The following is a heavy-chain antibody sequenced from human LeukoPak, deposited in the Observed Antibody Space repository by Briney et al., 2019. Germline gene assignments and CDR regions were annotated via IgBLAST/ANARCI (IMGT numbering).Heavy chain of an antibody. CDR2: INGDGSST. V-gene: IGHV3-74*01. Sequence: GGSLRLSCAASGFTFSSYGMSWVRQAPGKGLVWVSRINGDGSSTRYADSVKGRFTISRDNAKNTLYLQMNSLRAEDTAVYYCARDHYGGNSDYWGQGTLVTVSS. J-gene: IGHJ4*02. CDR3: ARDHYGGNSDY. D-gene: IGHD4-23*01. CDR1: GFTFSSYG.